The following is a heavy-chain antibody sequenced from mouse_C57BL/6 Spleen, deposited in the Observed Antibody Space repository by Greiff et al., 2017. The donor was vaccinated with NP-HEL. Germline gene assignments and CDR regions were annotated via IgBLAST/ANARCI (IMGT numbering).Heavy chain of an antibody. CDR2: IDPSDSYT. D-gene: IGHD1-1*01. Sequence: QVQLQQPGAELVMPGASVKLSCKASGYTFTSYWMHWVKQRPGQGLEWIGEIDPSDSYTNYNQKFKGKSTLTVDKSSSTAYMQLSSLTSEDSAVYYCARGYYGSSPYFDYWGKGTTLTVSS. V-gene: IGHV1-69*01. CDR3: ARGYYGSSPYFDY. J-gene: IGHJ2*01. CDR1: GYTFTSYW.